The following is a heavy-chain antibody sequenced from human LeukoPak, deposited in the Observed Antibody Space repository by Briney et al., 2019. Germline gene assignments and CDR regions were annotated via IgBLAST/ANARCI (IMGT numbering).Heavy chain of an antibody. D-gene: IGHD3-3*01. CDR3: ARDFGEWLPHIDY. J-gene: IGHJ4*02. V-gene: IGHV3-33*08. CDR2: IWYDGSNK. Sequence: GGSLRLSCAASGFTFSSYGMHWVRQAPGKGLEWVAVIWYDGSNKYYTDSVKGRFTISRDNSKNTPYLRMNSLMAEDTAVYDCARDFGEWLPHIDYWGQGTLVTVSS. CDR1: GFTFSSYG.